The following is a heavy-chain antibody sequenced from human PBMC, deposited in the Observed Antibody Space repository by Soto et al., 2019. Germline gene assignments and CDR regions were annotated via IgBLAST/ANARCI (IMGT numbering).Heavy chain of an antibody. D-gene: IGHD6-13*01. CDR1: GGSISNGGYY. V-gene: IGHV4-31*03. J-gene: IGHJ6*02. CDR3: ARAAAGNYYYGMEV. CDR2: IYYSGNT. Sequence: SETLSLTCTVSGGSISNGGYYWSWIRQHPGKGLEWIGYIYYSGNTYYNPSLKSRVIISVDTSKNQFSLKLSSVTAADTAVYYCARAAAGNYYYGMEVWGQGTTVTVSS.